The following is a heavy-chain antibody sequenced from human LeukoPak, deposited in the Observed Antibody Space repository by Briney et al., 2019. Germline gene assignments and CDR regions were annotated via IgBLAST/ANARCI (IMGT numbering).Heavy chain of an antibody. Sequence: ASVKVSCKASGCTFSSYAISWVRQAPGQGLEWMGRIIPIFGTANYAQKFQGRVTITTDESTSTAYMELSSLRSEDTAVYYCARDRANLHWFDPWGQGTLVTVSS. D-gene: IGHD4/OR15-4a*01. CDR3: ARDRANLHWFDP. V-gene: IGHV1-69*05. J-gene: IGHJ5*02. CDR1: GCTFSSYA. CDR2: IIPIFGTA.